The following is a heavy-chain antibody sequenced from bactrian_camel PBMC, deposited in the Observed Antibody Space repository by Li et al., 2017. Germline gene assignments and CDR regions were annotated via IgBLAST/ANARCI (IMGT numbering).Heavy chain of an antibody. CDR3: AADSPYRCPMKPTPDEFAH. Sequence: HVQLVESGGGSVQAGGSLRLSCVASGNTVSGNNCMGWFRQAPGKALEWISTISIGSANMYCTNSVKGRFTISRDDADNTMYLQLNSLKSEDTAMYYCAADSPYRCPMKPTPDEFAHWGQGTQVTVS. CDR1: GNTVSGNNC. CDR2: ISIGSANM. J-gene: IGHJ4*01. V-gene: IGHV3S1*01. D-gene: IGHD3*01.